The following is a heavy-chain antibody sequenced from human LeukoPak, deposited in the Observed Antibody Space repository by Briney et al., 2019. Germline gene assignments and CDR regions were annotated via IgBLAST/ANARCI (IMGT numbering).Heavy chain of an antibody. CDR3: ARDPYSGSGY. CDR2: IYYSGST. Sequence: SETLSLTCTVSGGSISSSSYYWGWIRQPPGKGLEWIGSIYYSGSTYYNPSLKSRVTISVDTFKNQFSLKLSSVTAADTAVYYCARDPYSGSGYWGQGTLVTVSS. V-gene: IGHV4-39*07. CDR1: GGSISSSSYY. J-gene: IGHJ4*02. D-gene: IGHD1-26*01.